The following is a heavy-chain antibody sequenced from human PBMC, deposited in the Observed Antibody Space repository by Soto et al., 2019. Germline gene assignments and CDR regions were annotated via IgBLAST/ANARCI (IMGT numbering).Heavy chain of an antibody. D-gene: IGHD6-19*01. CDR3: ARSHLAVAVSPWFDP. CDR1: GLSITDSEMG. CDR2: IDSSGEK. V-gene: IGHV2-26*01. Sequence: QVTLKESGPVLVKPTETLTLRCTVSGLSITDSEMGVSWIRQPPGQPLEWLAHIDSSGEKSYRTFLKSRLAISKDNSKSQIVLTMTNMDPADTATYYCARSHLAVAVSPWFDPWGQGIPVTVSS. J-gene: IGHJ5*02.